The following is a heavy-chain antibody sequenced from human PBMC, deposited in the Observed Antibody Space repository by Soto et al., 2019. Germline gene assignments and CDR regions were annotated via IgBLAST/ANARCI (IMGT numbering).Heavy chain of an antibody. CDR1: GFPFSSYA. Sequence: GRALRLSCAASGFPFSSYAMTWVRQAPGKGLEWVSLISGSGGSTYYADSVKGRFTISRDNSRDTLYLQMNSLRAEDTAVYYCAKVHGSGSYSNFPYYRGQGSLVTVSS. V-gene: IGHV3-23*01. D-gene: IGHD3-10*01. J-gene: IGHJ4*02. CDR2: ISGSGGST. CDR3: AKVHGSGSYSNFPYY.